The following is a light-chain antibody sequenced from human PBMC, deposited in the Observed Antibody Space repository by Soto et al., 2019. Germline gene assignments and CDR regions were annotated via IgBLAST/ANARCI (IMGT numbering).Light chain of an antibody. CDR3: QHYNDWPPAFT. CDR2: GSS. V-gene: IGKV3-15*01. Sequence: IPMTQSPATLSFSSRGRGTLSFKASPSLCRNLAWYQQKTGQAPRLLIYGSSTRASGVPARFSGSGSGTEFTLTISSLQSEDFALYYCQHYNDWPPAFTFGPGTKVDL. J-gene: IGKJ3*01. CDR1: PSLCRN.